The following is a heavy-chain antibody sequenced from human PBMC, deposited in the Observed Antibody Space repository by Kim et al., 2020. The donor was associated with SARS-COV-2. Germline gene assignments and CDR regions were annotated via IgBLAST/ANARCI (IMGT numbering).Heavy chain of an antibody. D-gene: IGHD3-3*01. V-gene: IGHV3-11*05. J-gene: IGHJ5*02. CDR3: AREGETITIFGVVRDGWFDP. Sequence: RFTISRDNAKNSLYLQMNSLRAEDTAVYYCAREGETITIFGVVRDGWFDPWGQGTLVTVSS.